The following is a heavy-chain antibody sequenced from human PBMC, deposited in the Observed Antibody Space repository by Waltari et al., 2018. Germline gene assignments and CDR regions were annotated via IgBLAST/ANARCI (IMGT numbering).Heavy chain of an antibody. CDR1: GGSISSSSYY. D-gene: IGHD3-3*01. J-gene: IGHJ5*02. Sequence: QLQLQESGPGLVKPSETLSLTCTVSGGSISSSSYYWGWIRQPPGKGLEWIGSIYYSGGTYYNPSLKSRVTISVDTSKNQFSLKLSSVTAADTAVYYCARRDYDFWSGYNWFDPWGQGTLVTVSS. V-gene: IGHV4-39*01. CDR3: ARRDYDFWSGYNWFDP. CDR2: IYYSGGT.